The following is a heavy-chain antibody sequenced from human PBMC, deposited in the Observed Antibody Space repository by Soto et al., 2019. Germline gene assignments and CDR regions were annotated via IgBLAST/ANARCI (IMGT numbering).Heavy chain of an antibody. CDR3: VREVKTVIMPGDTEEYSGLDV. V-gene: IGHV1-46*01. D-gene: IGHD2-21*02. CDR1: GYVVSSSF. Sequence: ASVKVSCKASGYVVSSSFVHWVRQAPGQGLEWMAMINPTVGSTSYAHNFQGRIAVTRDTSTATVYLDLSSLRSADTAIYYCVREVKTVIMPGDTEEYSGLDVRGQGTTFTASS. CDR2: INPTVGST. J-gene: IGHJ6*02.